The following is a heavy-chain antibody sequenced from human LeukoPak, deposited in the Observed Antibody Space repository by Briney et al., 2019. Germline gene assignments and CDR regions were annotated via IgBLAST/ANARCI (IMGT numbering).Heavy chain of an antibody. J-gene: IGHJ3*02. CDR2: INWYGGST. D-gene: IGHD5-18*01. CDR1: GFTFDDYG. V-gene: IGHV3-20*04. CDR3: ARVRYSYGYASAFDI. Sequence: GGSLRLSCAASGFTFDDYGMSWVRPAPRKGLEWVSGINWYGGSTGYADSVKGRFTISRDNTKNSLYLQMNSLRAEDTALYYCARVRYSYGYASAFDIWGQGTMVTVSS.